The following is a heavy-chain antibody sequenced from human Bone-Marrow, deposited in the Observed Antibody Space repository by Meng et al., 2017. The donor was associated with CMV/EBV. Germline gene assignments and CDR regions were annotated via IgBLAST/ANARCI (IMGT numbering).Heavy chain of an antibody. D-gene: IGHD3-3*01. CDR1: SISSSNW. CDR2: IYHSGST. V-gene: IGHV4-4*02. J-gene: IGHJ4*02. CDR3: ARENPYYDFWSGYYADY. Sequence: SISSSNWWRWVRQPPGKGLEWIGEIYHSGSTNYNPSLKRRVTISVDKSKNQFSLKLSSVTAADTAVYYCARENPYYDFWSGYYADYWGQGTLVTVSS.